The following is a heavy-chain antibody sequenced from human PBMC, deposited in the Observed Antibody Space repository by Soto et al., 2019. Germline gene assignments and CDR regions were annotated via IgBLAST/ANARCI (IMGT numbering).Heavy chain of an antibody. Sequence: GGSLRLSCAASGFTFSSYWMSRVRQAPGKGLEWVSNISRDGTSKYYVDSVKGRFTISRDISKDTLYLQMNSLRAEDTAVYYCAKEAHLDYFDYWGQGTLVTVSS. CDR3: AKEAHLDYFDY. V-gene: IGHV3-7*03. J-gene: IGHJ4*02. CDR1: GFTFSSYW. CDR2: ISRDGTSK.